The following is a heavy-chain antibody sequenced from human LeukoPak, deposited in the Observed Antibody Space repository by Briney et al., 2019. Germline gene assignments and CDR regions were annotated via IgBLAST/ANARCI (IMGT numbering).Heavy chain of an antibody. CDR2: IIPIFGTA. CDR3: ARVGAVQTFDY. CDR1: VGTFSSYA. D-gene: IGHD4/OR15-4a*01. V-gene: IGHV1-69*05. Sequence: GASVKVSCKASVGTFSSYAISWVRQAPGQGREWMDGIIPIFGTANYAQTFQGRVTITTDESPSTAYMELSSLRSEDTAVYYCARVGAVQTFDYWGQRTLVTVSS. J-gene: IGHJ4*02.